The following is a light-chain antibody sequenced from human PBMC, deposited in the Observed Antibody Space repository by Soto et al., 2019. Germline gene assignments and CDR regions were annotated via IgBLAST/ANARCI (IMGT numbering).Light chain of an antibody. V-gene: IGLV1-40*01. CDR3: QSYDSSLSGSVV. CDR1: SSNIGAGYD. Sequence: QLVLTQPPSVSGAPGQRVTISCTGSSSNIGAGYDVHWYQQLPGTAPKLLIYGNSNRPSGVPDRFSGSKSGTSASLAITGLQAEDEADYYCQSYDSSLSGSVVFGGGTKVPS. CDR2: GNS. J-gene: IGLJ2*01.